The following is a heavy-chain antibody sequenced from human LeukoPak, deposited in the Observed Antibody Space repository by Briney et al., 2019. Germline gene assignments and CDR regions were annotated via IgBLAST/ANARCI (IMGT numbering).Heavy chain of an antibody. Sequence: GGSLRLSCAASGFTFSSYEMNWVHQAPGKGLEWVSYISSSGSTIYYADSVKGRFTISRDNAKNSLYLQMNSLRAEDTAVYYCARDSSGTVTTEYWGQGTLVTVSS. D-gene: IGHD4-17*01. CDR1: GFTFSSYE. CDR3: ARDSSGTVTTEY. CDR2: ISSSGSTI. V-gene: IGHV3-48*03. J-gene: IGHJ4*02.